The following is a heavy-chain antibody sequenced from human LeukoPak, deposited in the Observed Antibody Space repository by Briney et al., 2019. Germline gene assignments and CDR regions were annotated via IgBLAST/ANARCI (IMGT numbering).Heavy chain of an antibody. CDR2: INTNTGNP. D-gene: IGHD2-2*01. Sequence: ASVKVSCKASGYTFTSYAMNWVRQAPGQGLEWMGWINTNTGNPTYAQGFTGRFVFSLDTSVSTAYLQISSLKAEDTAVYYCAPTLPSSTSPPVYGMDVWGQGTTVTVSS. CDR1: GYTFTSYA. CDR3: APTLPSSTSPPVYGMDV. V-gene: IGHV7-4-1*02. J-gene: IGHJ6*02.